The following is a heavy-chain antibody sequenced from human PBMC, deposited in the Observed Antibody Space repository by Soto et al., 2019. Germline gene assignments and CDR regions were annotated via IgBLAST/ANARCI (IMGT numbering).Heavy chain of an antibody. CDR1: GGSISSSSYY. CDR2: IYYSGST. D-gene: IGHD3-3*02. J-gene: IGHJ5*02. CDR3: ANPKIAFYNGFDP. Sequence: SETLSLTCTVSGGSISSSSYYWGWIRQPPGKGLEWIGSIYYSGSTYYNPSLKSRVTISVDTSKNQFSLKLSSVTAADTAVYYCANPKIAFYNGFDPWGQGTLVTGSS. V-gene: IGHV4-39*01.